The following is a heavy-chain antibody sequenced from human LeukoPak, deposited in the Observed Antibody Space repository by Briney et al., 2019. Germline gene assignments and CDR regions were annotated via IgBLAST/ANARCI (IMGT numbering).Heavy chain of an antibody. CDR3: ARGADTY. J-gene: IGHJ4*02. Sequence: SETLSLTCTVSGGSFSSGGYYWSWIRQHPGKGLEWIGYIYYSGTTNYNPSLKSRVTISVDTSKNQFSLRLTSVTAADTAVYYCARGADTYWGQGTLVTVSS. V-gene: IGHV4-31*03. CDR1: GGSFSSGGYY. CDR2: IYYSGTT. D-gene: IGHD5-18*01.